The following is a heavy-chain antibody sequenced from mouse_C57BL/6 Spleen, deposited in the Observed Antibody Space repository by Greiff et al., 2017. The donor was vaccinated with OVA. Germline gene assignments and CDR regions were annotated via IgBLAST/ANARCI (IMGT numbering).Heavy chain of an antibody. CDR2: FYPGSGSI. CDR3: ARHEAPNYYGSSLYYFDY. D-gene: IGHD1-1*01. Sequence: QVQLKESGAELVKPGASVKLSCKASGYTFTEYTIHWVKQRSGQGLEWIGWFYPGSGSIKYNEKFKDKATLTADKSSSTVYMELSRLTSEDSAVYFCARHEAPNYYGSSLYYFDYWGQGTTLTVSS. J-gene: IGHJ2*01. V-gene: IGHV1-62-2*01. CDR1: GYTFTEYT.